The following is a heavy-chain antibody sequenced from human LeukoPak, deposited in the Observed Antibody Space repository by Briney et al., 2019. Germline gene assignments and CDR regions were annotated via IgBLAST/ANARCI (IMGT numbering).Heavy chain of an antibody. J-gene: IGHJ4*02. Sequence: ASVKVSCKASGGTFSDYALNWVRQAPGQGLEWMGVFIPILGTANSTQKFQGRVTITADISTNTVYMELSSLRAEDTAVYYCARSIQCSSCGFDYWGQGTLVTVSS. CDR3: ARSIQCSSCGFDY. CDR2: FIPILGTA. V-gene: IGHV1-69*10. D-gene: IGHD6-13*01. CDR1: GGTFSDYA.